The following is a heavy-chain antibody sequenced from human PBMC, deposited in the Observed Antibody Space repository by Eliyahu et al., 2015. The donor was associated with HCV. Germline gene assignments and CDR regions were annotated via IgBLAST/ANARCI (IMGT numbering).Heavy chain of an antibody. Sequence: AASGFTFSSHAMTWVRQAPGKGLEWVSAISNSGISTYYADSVKGRFTISRDNSKSTLYLQMNSLRAEDTAVYYCAYARTVAGPFDYWGQGTLVTVSS. V-gene: IGHV3-23*01. J-gene: IGHJ4*02. D-gene: IGHD6-19*01. CDR3: AYARTVAGPFDY. CDR1: GFTFSSHA. CDR2: ISNSGIST.